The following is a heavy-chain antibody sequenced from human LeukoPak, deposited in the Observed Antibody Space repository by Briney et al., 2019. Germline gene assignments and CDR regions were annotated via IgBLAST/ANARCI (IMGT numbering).Heavy chain of an antibody. J-gene: IGHJ4*02. V-gene: IGHV4-39*01. CDR2: VYYSGST. CDR3: SRRDCSGWTDY. CDR1: GGSINTPGYY. Sequence: SETLSLTCAVSGGSINTPGYYWGWIRQSPGKGLEWIGSVYYSGSTYYNPSLNSRVTISIDTSKNQFSLRLTSVTAADTSVYYCSRRDCSGWTDYWGQGTLVTVSS. D-gene: IGHD6-19*01.